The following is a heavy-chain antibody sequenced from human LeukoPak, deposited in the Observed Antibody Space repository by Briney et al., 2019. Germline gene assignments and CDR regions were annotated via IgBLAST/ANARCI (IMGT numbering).Heavy chain of an antibody. CDR2: IYYSGST. Sequence: SETLSLTCTVSGGSISSYYWSWIRQPPGKGLEWIGYIYYSGSTNYNPSLKSRVTISVDTSKNQFSLKLSSVTAADTAVYYCAKGGSPTYYYYGMDVCRQGTTVTVSS. CDR3: AKGGSPTYYYYGMDV. CDR1: GGSISSYY. J-gene: IGHJ6*02. D-gene: IGHD2-15*01. V-gene: IGHV4-59*01.